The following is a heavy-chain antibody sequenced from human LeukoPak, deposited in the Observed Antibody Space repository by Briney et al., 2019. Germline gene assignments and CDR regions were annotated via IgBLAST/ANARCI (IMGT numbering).Heavy chain of an antibody. CDR3: ARGSPMYSSGWYYFDY. CDR2: INPNSGGT. J-gene: IGHJ4*02. Sequence: GASVKVSCKASGYTFTGYYMHWVRQAPGQGLEWMGWINPNSGGTNYAQKFQGWVTMTRNTSISTAYMELSRLRSDDTAVYYCARGSPMYSSGWYYFDYWGQGTLVTVSS. D-gene: IGHD6-19*01. V-gene: IGHV1-2*04. CDR1: GYTFTGYY.